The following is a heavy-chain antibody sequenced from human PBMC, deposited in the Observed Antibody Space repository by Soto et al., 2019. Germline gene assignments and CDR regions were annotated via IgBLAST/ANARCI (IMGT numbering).Heavy chain of an antibody. D-gene: IGHD3-16*01. CDR2: INAGNGNT. J-gene: IGHJ5*02. CDR1: GYTFTSYA. V-gene: IGHV1-3*01. Sequence: ASVKVSCKASGYTFTSYAMHWVRQAPGQRLEWMGWINAGNGNTKYSQKFQGRVTITRDTSASTAYMELSSLRSEDTAVYYCARDPDPTWGQYNWFDPWGQGTLVTVSS. CDR3: ARDPDPTWGQYNWFDP.